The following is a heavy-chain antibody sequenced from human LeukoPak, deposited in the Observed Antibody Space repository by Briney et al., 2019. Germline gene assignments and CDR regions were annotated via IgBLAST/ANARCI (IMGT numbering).Heavy chain of an antibody. CDR1: GGTFSRYA. J-gene: IGHJ4*02. Sequence: ASVKVSCKASGGTFSRYAINWVRQAPGQGLEWMGGIIPLFGTANYAQKFQGRVTITAVESMSTAYMELSSLRSEVTAVYYCARGWLAETTVVTPYNYWGQGTLVTVSS. V-gene: IGHV1-69*13. D-gene: IGHD4-23*01. CDR2: IIPLFGTA. CDR3: ARGWLAETTVVTPYNY.